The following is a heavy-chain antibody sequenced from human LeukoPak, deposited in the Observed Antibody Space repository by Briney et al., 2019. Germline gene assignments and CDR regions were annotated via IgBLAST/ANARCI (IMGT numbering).Heavy chain of an antibody. J-gene: IGHJ4*02. CDR2: MNPNSGNT. CDR1: AYTFTSYD. CDR3: ARGAPGSYCSGGSCPYFVY. V-gene: IGHV1-8*01. D-gene: IGHD2-15*01. Sequence: ASVKVSCKASAYTFTSYDINWVRQATGQGLEWMGWMNPNSGNTGYAQKFRGRVTMTRNTSISTAYMELSSLRSEDTAVYYCARGAPGSYCSGGSCPYFVYWGQGTLISVSS.